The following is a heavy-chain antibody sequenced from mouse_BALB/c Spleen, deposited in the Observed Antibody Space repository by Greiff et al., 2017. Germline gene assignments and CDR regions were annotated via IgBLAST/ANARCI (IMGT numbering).Heavy chain of an antibody. V-gene: IGHV1-82*01. CDR3: AREDGYAFAY. J-gene: IGHJ3*01. Sequence: QVQLQQSGPELVKPGASVKISCKASGYAFSSSWMNWVKQRPGQGLEWIGRIYPGDGDTNYNGKFKGKATLTADKSSSTAYMQLSSLTSVDSAVYFCAREDGYAFAYWGQGTLVTVSA. CDR2: IYPGDGDT. D-gene: IGHD2-2*01. CDR1: GYAFSSSW.